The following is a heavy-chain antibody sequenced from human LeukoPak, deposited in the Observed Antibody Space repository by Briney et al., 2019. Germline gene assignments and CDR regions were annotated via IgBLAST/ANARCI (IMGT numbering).Heavy chain of an antibody. J-gene: IGHJ4*02. V-gene: IGHV3-21*01. CDR3: ARGGYSSGWYYFDY. CDR2: ISSSSSYI. CDR1: GFTFSSYS. Sequence: PGGSLRLSCAASGFTFSSYSMNWVRQAPGKGLEWVSSISSSSSYIYYADSVKGRFTISRDNAKNSQYLQMNSLRAEDTAVYYCARGGYSSGWYYFDYWGQGTLVTVSS. D-gene: IGHD6-19*01.